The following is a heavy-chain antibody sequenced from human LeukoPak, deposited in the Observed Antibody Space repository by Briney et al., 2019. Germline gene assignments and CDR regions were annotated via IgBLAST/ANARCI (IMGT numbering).Heavy chain of an antibody. CDR1: GVTFSSRG. J-gene: IGHJ4*02. V-gene: IGHV3-30*18. CDR2: ISSGGTTT. CDR3: AKEGQTPYSSKFSFDY. Sequence: GGSLRLSCAASGVTFSSRGMHWVRQAPGKGLEWVAVISSGGTTTYYADSVKGRFIISRDNSKNTLYLQMNSLRIEDTAVYYCAKEGQTPYSSKFSFDYWGQGTLVTVSS. D-gene: IGHD6-13*01.